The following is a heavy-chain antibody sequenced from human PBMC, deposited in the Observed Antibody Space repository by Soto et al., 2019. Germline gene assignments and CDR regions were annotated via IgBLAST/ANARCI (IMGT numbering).Heavy chain of an antibody. CDR1: GGTFSSYA. CDR3: ASKVGEYSSSSGDY. CDR2: IIPIFGTA. Sequence: GASVKVSCKASGGTFSSYAISWVRQAPGQGLEWMGGIIPIFGTANYAQKFQGRFTITADESTSTAYMELSSLRSEDTAVYYCASKVGEYSSSSGDYWGQGTLVTVSS. J-gene: IGHJ4*02. V-gene: IGHV1-69*13. D-gene: IGHD6-6*01.